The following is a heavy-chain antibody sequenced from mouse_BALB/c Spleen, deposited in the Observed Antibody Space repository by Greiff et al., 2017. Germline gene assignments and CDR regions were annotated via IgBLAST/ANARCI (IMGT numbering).Heavy chain of an antibody. J-gene: IGHJ3*01. V-gene: IGHV1-80*01. CDR1: GYAFSSYW. CDR2: IYPGDGDT. CDR3: ARPPYCEQACLAY. Sequence: QVQLQQSGAELVRPGSSVKISCTASGYAFSSYWMNWVKQRPGQGLEWIGQIYPGDGDTNYNGKFKGKATLTADKSSSTAYMQLSSLTSEDSAVYFCARPPYCEQACLAYWGQGTLVTVSA. D-gene: IGHD1-1*01.